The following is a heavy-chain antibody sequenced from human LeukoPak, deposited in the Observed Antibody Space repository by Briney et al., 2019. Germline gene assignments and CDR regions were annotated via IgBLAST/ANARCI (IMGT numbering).Heavy chain of an antibody. Sequence: ASVKVSCKASGYTFTGYYIHWVRQAPGQGLEWMGWINPNSGGTNYAQKFQGRVTMTRDTSISTAYMELSSLRSDDTAVYYCASAYSPEDPYYYDSSGATRPPDHAFDIWGQGTMVTVSS. CDR3: ASAYSPEDPYYYDSSGATRPPDHAFDI. D-gene: IGHD3-22*01. CDR1: GYTFTGYY. V-gene: IGHV1-2*02. CDR2: INPNSGGT. J-gene: IGHJ3*02.